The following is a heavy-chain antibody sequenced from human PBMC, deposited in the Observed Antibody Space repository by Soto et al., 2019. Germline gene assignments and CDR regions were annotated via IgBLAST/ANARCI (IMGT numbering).Heavy chain of an antibody. J-gene: IGHJ4*01. D-gene: IGHD1-26*01. Sequence: ASVKVSCKASGYTFTSYAMHWVRQAPGQRLEWMGWINAGNGNTKYSQKFQGRVTITRDTCASTAYMELSSLRSEDTAVYYCARSGKWELLNYFDYWGHGTLVTYSS. CDR2: INAGNGNT. CDR1: GYTFTSYA. V-gene: IGHV1-3*01. CDR3: ARSGKWELLNYFDY.